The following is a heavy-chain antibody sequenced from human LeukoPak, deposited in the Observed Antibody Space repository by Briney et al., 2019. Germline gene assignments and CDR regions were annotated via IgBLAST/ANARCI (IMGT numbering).Heavy chain of an antibody. J-gene: IGHJ4*02. CDR1: GYTFTSYE. CDR3: ARDSDYSNYFDY. Sequence: ASVKVSCKASGYTFTSYEINWVRQATGQGLEWMAGMNPNSGNTGYAQKFQGRVTMTRDTSISTAYMELSSLRSEDTAVYYCARDSDYSNYFDYWGQGTLVTVSS. D-gene: IGHD4-11*01. CDR2: MNPNSGNT. V-gene: IGHV1-8*01.